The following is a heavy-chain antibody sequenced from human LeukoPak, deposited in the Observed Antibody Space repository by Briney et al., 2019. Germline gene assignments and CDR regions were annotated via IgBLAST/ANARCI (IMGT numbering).Heavy chain of an antibody. J-gene: IGHJ4*02. CDR1: GFTFSSYA. V-gene: IGHV3-23*01. CDR3: AKDRVATIRSKSIDY. D-gene: IGHD5-12*01. Sequence: GGSLRLSCAGSGFTFSSYAMSWVRQAPGKGLEWVSAISGSGGSTYYADSVKGRFTISRDNSKNTLYLQMNSLRAEDTAVYYCAKDRVATIRSKSIDYWGQGTLVTASS. CDR2: ISGSGGST.